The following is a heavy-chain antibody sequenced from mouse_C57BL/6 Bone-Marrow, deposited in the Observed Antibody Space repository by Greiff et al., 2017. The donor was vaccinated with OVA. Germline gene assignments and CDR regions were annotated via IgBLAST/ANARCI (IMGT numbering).Heavy chain of an antibody. J-gene: IGHJ2*01. CDR3: ARVVLFWDY. CDR2: ISDGGSYT. V-gene: IGHV5-4*01. D-gene: IGHD2-2*01. CDR1: GFTFSSYA. Sequence: EVHLVESGGGLVKPGGSLKLSCAASGFTFSSYAMSWVRQTPEKRLEWVATISDGGSYTYYPDNVKGRFTISRDNAKNNLYLQMSHLKSEDTAMDYCARVVLFWDYWGQGTTLTVSS.